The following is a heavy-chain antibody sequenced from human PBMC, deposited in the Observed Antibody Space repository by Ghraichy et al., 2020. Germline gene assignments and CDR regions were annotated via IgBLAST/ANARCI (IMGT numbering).Heavy chain of an antibody. J-gene: IGHJ4*02. D-gene: IGHD6-19*01. CDR1: GFIFSNYA. Sequence: GGSLRLSCSASGFIFSNYAMHWVRQAPDKGLEYVSAISSNGGSTYYADSVKGRFTISRDNSKNTLYLQMSSLRPEDTAVYYCVKDGNNGWYTSPFDYWGQGTLVTVSS. CDR3: VKDGNNGWYTSPFDY. CDR2: ISSNGGST. V-gene: IGHV3-64D*06.